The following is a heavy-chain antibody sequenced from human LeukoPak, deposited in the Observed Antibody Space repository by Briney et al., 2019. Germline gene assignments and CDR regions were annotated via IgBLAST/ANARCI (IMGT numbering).Heavy chain of an antibody. D-gene: IGHD3-9*01. V-gene: IGHV3-30-3*01. CDR1: GFTFSSYA. J-gene: IGHJ4*02. CDR2: ISYDGSNK. Sequence: GGSLRLSCAASGFTFSSYAMHWVRQAPGKGLEWVAVISYDGSNKYYADSVKGRFTISRDNSKNTLYLQMNSLRAEDTAVYYCAREMGYDILTQFDYWGQGTLVTVSS. CDR3: AREMGYDILTQFDY.